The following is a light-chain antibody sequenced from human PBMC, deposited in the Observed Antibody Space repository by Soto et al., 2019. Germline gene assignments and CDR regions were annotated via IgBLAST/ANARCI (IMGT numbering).Light chain of an antibody. J-gene: IGLJ1*01. CDR2: GNN. Sequence: QSALTQPPSVSGAPGQRVTISCTGSSSNIGAGYEVYWYQQLPGTAPKLLIYGNNNRPSGVPGRFSGSNSGTSASLAITGLQAEDEADYYCQSYYTSLSGYVFGTGTKVTVL. V-gene: IGLV1-40*01. CDR3: QSYYTSLSGYV. CDR1: SSNIGAGYE.